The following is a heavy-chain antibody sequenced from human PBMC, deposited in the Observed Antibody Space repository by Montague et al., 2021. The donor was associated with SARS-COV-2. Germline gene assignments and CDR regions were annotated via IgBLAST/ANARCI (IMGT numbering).Heavy chain of an antibody. D-gene: IGHD2-15*01. CDR3: AELGYCRGGVCFRGCFEF. CDR1: GGSIASSPYY. Sequence: SETLSLTCTVSGGSIASSPYYWGWLRQPPGEGLEWIANIYYGGRTSYNPSLQSRVTISVDTSHNQLSLTLASVTAADTAVYYCAELGYCRGGVCFRGCFEFWGQGALVPVSS. CDR2: IYYGGRT. V-gene: IGHV4-39*01. J-gene: IGHJ4*02.